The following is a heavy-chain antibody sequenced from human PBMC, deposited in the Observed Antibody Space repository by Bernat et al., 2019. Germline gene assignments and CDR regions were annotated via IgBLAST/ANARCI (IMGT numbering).Heavy chain of an antibody. CDR3: AKGGDFWSGYYTVLVY. CDR1: GFTFSDHG. CDR2: ISYDGSKK. D-gene: IGHD3-3*01. Sequence: QVQLVESGGGVVQPGRSLRLSCAVPGFTFSDHGMHWVRQAPGKGLEWVAHISYDGSKKYYAESVKARFIISRDNSKNTLYLQMNSLRAEDTAVYYCAKGGDFWSGYYTVLVYWGQGTLVTVSS. V-gene: IGHV3-30*18. J-gene: IGHJ4*02.